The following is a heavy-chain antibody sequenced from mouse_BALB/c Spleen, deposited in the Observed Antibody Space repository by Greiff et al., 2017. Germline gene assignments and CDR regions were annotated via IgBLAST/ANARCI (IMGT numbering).Heavy chain of an antibody. J-gene: IGHJ3*01. CDR2: IWSGGST. CDR3: ARANWVS. V-gene: IGHV2-2*02. CDR1: GFSLTSYG. D-gene: IGHD4-1*01. Sequence: VQVVESGPGLVQPSQSLSITCTVSGFSLTSYGVHWVRQSPGKGLEWLGVIWSGGSTDYNAAFISRLSISKDNSKSQVFFKMNSLQATDTAIYYCARANWVSWGQGTLVTVSA.